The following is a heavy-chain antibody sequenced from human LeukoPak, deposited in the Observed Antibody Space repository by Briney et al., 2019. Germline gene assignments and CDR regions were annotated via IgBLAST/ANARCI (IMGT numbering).Heavy chain of an antibody. V-gene: IGHV3-21*01. D-gene: IGHD6-13*01. J-gene: IGHJ4*02. CDR1: GFTFSSYS. CDR2: ISSSSSYI. CDR3: ARELAALDY. Sequence: GGTLTLSCAASGFTFSSYSMNWVRQAPGQGLEWVSSISSSSSYIYYADSVEGRFTISRDNAKNSLYLQMNSLRAEDTAVYYCARELAALDYWGQGTLVTVSS.